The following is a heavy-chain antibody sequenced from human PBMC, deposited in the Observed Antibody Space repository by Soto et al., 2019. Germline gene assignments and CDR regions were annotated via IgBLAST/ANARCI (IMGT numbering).Heavy chain of an antibody. D-gene: IGHD5-18*01. CDR2: INSDGSTT. V-gene: IGHV3-74*01. J-gene: IGHJ4*02. CDR1: GFTFSSYW. Sequence: PGGSLRLSCAASGFTFSSYWMLWVRQAPGKGLVWVSRINSDGSTTSYADSVKGRFTISRDNAKNTLYLQMNSLRAEDTAVYYCARVNPGYSYVNYWGQGTLVTVYS. CDR3: ARVNPGYSYVNY.